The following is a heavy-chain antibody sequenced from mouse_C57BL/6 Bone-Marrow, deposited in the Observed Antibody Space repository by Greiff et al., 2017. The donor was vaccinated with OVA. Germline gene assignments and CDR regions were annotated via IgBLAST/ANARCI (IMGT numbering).Heavy chain of an antibody. D-gene: IGHD2-3*01. CDR2: IDPANGNT. V-gene: IGHV14-3*01. CDR1: GFNIKNTY. J-gene: IGHJ2*01. Sequence: EVKVVESVAELVRPGASVKLSCTASGFNIKNTYMHWVKQRPEQGLEWIGRIDPANGNTTYAPKFQGKATITADTSSNTAYLQLSSLTSEDTAIYYCARSPGYSYYFDYWGQGTTLTVSS. CDR3: ARSPGYSYYFDY.